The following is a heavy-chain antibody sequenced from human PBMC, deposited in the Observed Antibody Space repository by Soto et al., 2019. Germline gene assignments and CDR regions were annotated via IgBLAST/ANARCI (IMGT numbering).Heavy chain of an antibody. Sequence: GVSLRLSCAASGFTFSSYGMHWVRQAPGKGLEWVAVISNDGSNKYYADSVKGRFTISRDNSKNTLYLQMNSLRAEDTAVYYCAKEWVYDSSGWSFDYWGQGTLVTVSS. CDR2: ISNDGSNK. J-gene: IGHJ4*02. CDR1: GFTFSSYG. D-gene: IGHD3-22*01. CDR3: AKEWVYDSSGWSFDY. V-gene: IGHV3-30*18.